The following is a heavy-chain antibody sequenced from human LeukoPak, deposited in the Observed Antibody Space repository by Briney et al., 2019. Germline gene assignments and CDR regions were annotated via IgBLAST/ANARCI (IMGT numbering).Heavy chain of an antibody. J-gene: IGHJ3*02. D-gene: IGHD2-21*01. CDR3: ARQEVKDTGAFDI. V-gene: IGHV3-30*03. CDR2: ISYDGSNK. CDR1: GFTFSSYG. Sequence: PTGRSLRLSCAASGFTFSSYGKHWVRQAPGKGLEWVAVISYDGSNKYYADSVKGRFTISRDNSKNTLYLQMNSLRAEDTAVYYCARQEVKDTGAFDIWGQGTMVTVSS.